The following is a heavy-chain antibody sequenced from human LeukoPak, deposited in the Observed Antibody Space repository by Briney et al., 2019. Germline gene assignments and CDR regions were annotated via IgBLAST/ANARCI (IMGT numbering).Heavy chain of an antibody. CDR2: ISSSSSYI. CDR1: GFTFSSYS. D-gene: IGHD3-22*01. Sequence: GGSLRLSCAASGFTFSSYSMNWVRQAPGKGLEWVSSISSSSSYIYYADSVKGRFTISRDNAKNSLYLQMNSLRAEDTAVYYCARVLYDSSGYHYWYFDLWGRGTLVTVSS. V-gene: IGHV3-21*01. J-gene: IGHJ2*01. CDR3: ARVLYDSSGYHYWYFDL.